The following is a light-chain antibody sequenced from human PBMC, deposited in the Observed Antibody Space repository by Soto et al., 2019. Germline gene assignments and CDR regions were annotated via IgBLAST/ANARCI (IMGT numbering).Light chain of an antibody. V-gene: IGLV2-14*01. CDR3: SSYTSSSTMV. CDR1: NSDVGGYNY. CDR2: EVS. J-gene: IGLJ2*01. Sequence: QSVLTQPPSASGTPGQRVTISCTGTNSDVGGYNYVSWYQQNPGKAPKLMIYEVSNRPSAVSNRFSGSKSGSTASLTISGLQAEDEADYYCSSYTSSSTMVFGGGTKLTVL.